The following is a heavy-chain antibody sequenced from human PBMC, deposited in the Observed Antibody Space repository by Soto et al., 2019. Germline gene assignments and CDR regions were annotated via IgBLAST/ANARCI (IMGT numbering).Heavy chain of an antibody. Sequence: QVQLVKSGAEVKKPGASVRVSCKASGYTFTNYHMDWVRQAPGQGLEWMGKISPSGDRTWYVQKLRVRITMTRDTSTSTDYMELSSLRSEDTAVDYCARDGGNYGDDDYWGQGTLVTVSS. V-gene: IGHV1-46*01. CDR2: ISPSGDRT. J-gene: IGHJ4*02. CDR1: GYTFTNYH. D-gene: IGHD4-17*01. CDR3: ARDGGNYGDDDY.